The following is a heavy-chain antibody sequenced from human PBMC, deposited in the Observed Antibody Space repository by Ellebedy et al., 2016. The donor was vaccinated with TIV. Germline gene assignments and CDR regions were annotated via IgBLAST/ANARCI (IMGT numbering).Heavy chain of an antibody. CDR1: GDSITSSGYR. J-gene: IGHJ4*02. Sequence: MPSETLSLTCTVSGDSITSSGYRRGWIRQPPGKGLEWISSISYIWDPYFNPSLRSRVTISADTSKNQFSLKLNSVAAADTAVFYCARLTPDYGDYRGGRQYYFDFWGQGTPVTVSS. CDR3: ARLTPDYGDYRGGRQYYFDF. CDR2: ISYIWDP. V-gene: IGHV4-39*01. D-gene: IGHD4-17*01.